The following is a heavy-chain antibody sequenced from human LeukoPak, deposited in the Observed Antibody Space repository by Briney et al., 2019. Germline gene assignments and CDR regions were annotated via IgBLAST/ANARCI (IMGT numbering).Heavy chain of an antibody. D-gene: IGHD3-10*01. CDR2: ISNSGSTM. Sequence: GGSLRLSCAASGFTFSSYWMSWIRQAPEKGLECVSYISNSGSTMFYADSVKGRFTISRDNAKNSLYLQMNSLRAEDTAVYYCARVGRSGGVFDSWGQGTLVTVSS. CDR3: ARVGRSGGVFDS. CDR1: GFTFSSYW. V-gene: IGHV3-11*04. J-gene: IGHJ4*02.